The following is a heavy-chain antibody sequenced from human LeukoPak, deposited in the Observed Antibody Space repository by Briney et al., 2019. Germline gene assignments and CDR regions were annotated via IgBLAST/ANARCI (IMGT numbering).Heavy chain of an antibody. CDR1: GGSINNYY. CDR3: ARGGAAAGTGNWFDP. CDR2: IYYSGIT. J-gene: IGHJ5*02. Sequence: SETLSLTCTVSGGSINNYYWGWIRQPPGKGLEWIGYIYYSGITNYNPSLKSRVTISVDTSKNQFSLKLSSVTAADTAVYYCARGGAAAGTGNWFDPWGQGTLVTVSS. V-gene: IGHV4-59*01. D-gene: IGHD6-13*01.